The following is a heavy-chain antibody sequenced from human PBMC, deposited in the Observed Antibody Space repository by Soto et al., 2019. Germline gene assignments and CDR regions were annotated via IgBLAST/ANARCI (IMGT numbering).Heavy chain of an antibody. Sequence: GGSLRLSCAASGFTFHNYAMSWVRQAPGKGLEWVSGIGSSGGTTHLADSVKGRFAISRDNSKNTLYLEMNSLRAEDTAVYYCAKARCTTSNCYVPDYWGQGTLVTVSS. V-gene: IGHV3-23*01. CDR1: GFTFHNYA. CDR2: IGSSGGTT. D-gene: IGHD2-8*01. J-gene: IGHJ4*02. CDR3: AKARCTTSNCYVPDY.